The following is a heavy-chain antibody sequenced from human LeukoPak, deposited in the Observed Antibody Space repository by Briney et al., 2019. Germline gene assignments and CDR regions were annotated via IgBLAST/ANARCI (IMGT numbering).Heavy chain of an antibody. CDR1: GGSISSRSYY. Sequence: SETLSLTCTVSGGSISSRSYYWGWIRQPPGKGLEWIGSIYYSGSTSYNPSLKSRVTISVDTSKNQFSLRLSSVTAADTAVYYCARSLGARGPNWFDPWGQGTLVTVSS. V-gene: IGHV4-39*01. D-gene: IGHD3-10*01. CDR3: ARSLGARGPNWFDP. CDR2: IYYSGST. J-gene: IGHJ5*02.